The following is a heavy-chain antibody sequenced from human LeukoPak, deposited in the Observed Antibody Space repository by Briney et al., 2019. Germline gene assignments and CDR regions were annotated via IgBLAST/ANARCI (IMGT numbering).Heavy chain of an antibody. V-gene: IGHV3-23*01. CDR1: GFTFSNYA. CDR3: AKDLYTSRYACCFDY. Sequence: GGSLRLSCVASGFTFSNYAMNWVRQAPGKGLEWVSGVSGGGSSTYYADSVKGRFTISRDNSKNMLYLQMNSLIAEDTAVYYCAKDLYTSRYACCFDYWGQGTLVTVSS. J-gene: IGHJ4*02. D-gene: IGHD6-13*01. CDR2: VSGGGSST.